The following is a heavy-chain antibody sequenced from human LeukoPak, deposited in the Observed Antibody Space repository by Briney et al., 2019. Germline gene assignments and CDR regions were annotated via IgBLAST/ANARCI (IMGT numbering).Heavy chain of an antibody. CDR2: ISGSGGST. D-gene: IGHD5-18*01. CDR1: GDSIISR. J-gene: IGHJ6*03. Sequence: GTLSLTCAVSGDSIISRNWWSWVRQAPGKGLEWVSAISGSGGSTYYADSVKGRFTISRDNSKNTLYLQMNSLRAEDTAVYYCAKADTAMKIYYYYMDVWGKGTTVTVSS. CDR3: AKADTAMKIYYYYMDV. V-gene: IGHV3-23*01.